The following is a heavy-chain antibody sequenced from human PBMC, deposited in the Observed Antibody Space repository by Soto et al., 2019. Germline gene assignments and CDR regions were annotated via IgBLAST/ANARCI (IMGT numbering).Heavy chain of an antibody. CDR3: ARLTSGYYDFWSGYLEDYDYMDV. D-gene: IGHD3-3*01. Sequence: QVQLVQSGAEVKKPGASVKVSCKASGYTFTSYGISWVRQAPGQGLEWMGWISAYNGNTNYAQKLQGRVTMTTDTSTSKAYMELRSLRSDDTAVYYCARLTSGYYDFWSGYLEDYDYMDVWGKGTTVTVSS. V-gene: IGHV1-18*01. J-gene: IGHJ6*03. CDR2: ISAYNGNT. CDR1: GYTFTSYG.